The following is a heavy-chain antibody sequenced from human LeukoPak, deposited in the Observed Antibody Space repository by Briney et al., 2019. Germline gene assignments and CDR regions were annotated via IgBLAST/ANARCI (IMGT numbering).Heavy chain of an antibody. D-gene: IGHD5-12*01. CDR2: IRYDESNK. V-gene: IGHV3-30*02. Sequence: PGGSLRLSCAAAGFTFSTYGMRWVRQAPGKGLEWVAFIRYDESNKYYADSVKGRFTISRDNSKNTLYLQMNSLRAEDTAVYYCSKDASGYEFDYWGQGTLVTVSS. CDR3: SKDASGYEFDY. J-gene: IGHJ4*02. CDR1: GFTFSTYG.